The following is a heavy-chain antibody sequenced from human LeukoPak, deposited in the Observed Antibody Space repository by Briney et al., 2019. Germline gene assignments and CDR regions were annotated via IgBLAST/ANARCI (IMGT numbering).Heavy chain of an antibody. V-gene: IGHV4-59*01. CDR2: ISYSGST. J-gene: IGHJ4*02. Sequence: SETLSLTCSVSGGSISSYYWSWIRQPPGKGLEWIGFISYSGSTNYNPPLKSRVTISVDTSKNQFSLKLSSVTAADTAVYYCARGVVIAPQTFDYWGQGTLVTVSS. CDR1: GGSISSYY. CDR3: ARGVVIAPQTFDY. D-gene: IGHD2-21*01.